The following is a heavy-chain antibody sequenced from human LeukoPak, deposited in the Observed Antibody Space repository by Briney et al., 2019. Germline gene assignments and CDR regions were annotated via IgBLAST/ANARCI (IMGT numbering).Heavy chain of an antibody. CDR1: GFTFGSYA. D-gene: IGHD3-3*01. Sequence: GGSLRLSRAASGFTFGSYAVAWVRQAPGKGLEWVSSISNSGSNTYYADSVKGRFTISRDNSKNTLSLQMNSLTAEDTAVYYCAARRGYYHYMDVWGKGTTVTVSS. CDR3: AARRGYYHYMDV. V-gene: IGHV3-23*01. J-gene: IGHJ6*03. CDR2: ISNSGSNT.